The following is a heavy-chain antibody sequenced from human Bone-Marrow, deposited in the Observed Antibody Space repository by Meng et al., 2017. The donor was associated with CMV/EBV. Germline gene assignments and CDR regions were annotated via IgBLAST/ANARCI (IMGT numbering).Heavy chain of an antibody. D-gene: IGHD4-17*01. CDR3: ARLLGGVTTYDY. V-gene: IGHV3-7*01. Sequence: GESLKISCAASGFTFSSCAMSWVRQAPGEGLEWVASIRQDGGDIHYVDSVKGRFTISRDNAKSSLSLQMNYVRAEDTAVYYCARLLGGVTTYDYWGQGTRVTVSS. CDR1: GFTFSSCA. J-gene: IGHJ4*02. CDR2: IRQDGGDI.